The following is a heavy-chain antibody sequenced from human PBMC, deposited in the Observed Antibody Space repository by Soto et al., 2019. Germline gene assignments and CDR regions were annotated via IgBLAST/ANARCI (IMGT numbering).Heavy chain of an antibody. CDR3: AKDLTWNQEDY. Sequence: PGGSLRLSCAASGFTFSNYWMHWVRQTPGTGLVWVSRISNDGSITNYADSVKGRFTISRDNAKNTLYLQMNSLRAEDTAVYYCAKDLTWNQEDYWGQGALVTVSS. D-gene: IGHD1-1*01. CDR2: ISNDGSIT. J-gene: IGHJ4*02. CDR1: GFTFSNYW. V-gene: IGHV3-74*01.